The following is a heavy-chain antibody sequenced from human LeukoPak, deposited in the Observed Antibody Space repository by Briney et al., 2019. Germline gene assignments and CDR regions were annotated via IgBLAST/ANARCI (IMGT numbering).Heavy chain of an antibody. CDR2: IRYDGSNK. Sequence: GGSLRLSCAASGFTFSSYGMHWVRQAPGKGLEWVAFIRYDGSNKYYADSVKGRFTISRGNSKNTLYLQMNSLRAEDTAVYYCAKVGDYSSSWDFDYWGQGTLVTVSS. CDR1: GFTFSSYG. D-gene: IGHD6-13*01. J-gene: IGHJ4*02. CDR3: AKVGDYSSSWDFDY. V-gene: IGHV3-30*02.